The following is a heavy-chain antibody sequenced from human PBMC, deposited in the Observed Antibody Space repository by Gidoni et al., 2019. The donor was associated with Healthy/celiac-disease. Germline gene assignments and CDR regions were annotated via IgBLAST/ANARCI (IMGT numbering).Heavy chain of an antibody. J-gene: IGHJ4*02. CDR2: ISWNSGSI. D-gene: IGHD3-16*02. CDR1: GSPFDFYA. V-gene: IGHV3-9*01. CDR3: AKDMGDYVWGSYRYAFDY. Sequence: EVQLVESGGGLVQPGGSPRLSCAACGSPFDFYARHWVRQPPGKGLEWVSGISWNSGSIGYADSVKGRFTISRDNAKNSLYLQMNSLRAEDTALYYCAKDMGDYVWGSYRYAFDYWGQGTLVTVSS.